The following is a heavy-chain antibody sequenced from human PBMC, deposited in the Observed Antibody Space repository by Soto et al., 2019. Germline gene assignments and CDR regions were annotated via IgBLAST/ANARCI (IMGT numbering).Heavy chain of an antibody. J-gene: IGHJ3*02. D-gene: IGHD3-22*01. Sequence: ASVKVSCKASGYTFTSYGLRWVRPAPGQGLEWMGWISAYNGNTNYAQKLQGRVTMTTDTSTSTAYMELRSLRSEDTAVYYCATYINPYDSSGYYAVDIWGQGTMVTVSS. V-gene: IGHV1-18*04. CDR3: ATYINPYDSSGYYAVDI. CDR1: GYTFTSYG. CDR2: ISAYNGNT.